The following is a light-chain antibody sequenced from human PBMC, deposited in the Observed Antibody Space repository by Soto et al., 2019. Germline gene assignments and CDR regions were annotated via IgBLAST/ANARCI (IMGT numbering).Light chain of an antibody. J-gene: IGKJ4*01. CDR2: DAS. V-gene: IGKV1-33*01. CDR1: QSISSW. Sequence: QRTRWPSNLCACVVERDTVTFRASQSISSWLAWYQQKPGKAPKLLIYDASNLDTGVPSRFSGSGSRQDFSFTIRSLQSEAIATYYCEPYDNLPLTFGGGTKVDIK. CDR3: EPYDNLPLT.